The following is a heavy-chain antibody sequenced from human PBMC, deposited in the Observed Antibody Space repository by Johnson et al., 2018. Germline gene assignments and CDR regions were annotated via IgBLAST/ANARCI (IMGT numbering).Heavy chain of an antibody. D-gene: IGHD6-6*01. J-gene: IGHJ3*02. V-gene: IGHV4-59*01. CDR1: GGSISSYY. Sequence: QVQLQESGPGLVKPSETLSLTCTVSGGSISSYYWSWIRQPPGKGLEWIGYIYYSGGTNYNPSLKSRVTISVDSSKNQFSLKLSSVTAADTAVYYCARDLPYSSSWHAFDIWGQGTMVTVSS. CDR2: IYYSGGT. CDR3: ARDLPYSSSWHAFDI.